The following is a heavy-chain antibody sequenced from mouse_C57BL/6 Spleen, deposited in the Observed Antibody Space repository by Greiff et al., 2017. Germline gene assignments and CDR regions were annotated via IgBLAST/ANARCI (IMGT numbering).Heavy chain of an antibody. Sequence: VKLVESGAELVKPGASVKISCKASGYTFTDYYINWVKQRPGQGLEWIGKIGPGSGSTYYNEQFKGKATLTADKSSITAYMQLSSLTSEDSSVYCCASGNDNWYFDVWGTGTTVTVSS. J-gene: IGHJ1*03. CDR2: IGPGSGST. CDR1: GYTFTDYY. V-gene: IGHV1-77*01. D-gene: IGHD2-2*01. CDR3: ASGNDNWYFDV.